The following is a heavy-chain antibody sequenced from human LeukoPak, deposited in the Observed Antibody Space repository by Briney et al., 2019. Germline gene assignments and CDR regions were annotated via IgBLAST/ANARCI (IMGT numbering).Heavy chain of an antibody. D-gene: IGHD1-26*01. CDR3: ARGARGLFGATTWAFDV. CDR1: GFTFSGYF. J-gene: IGHJ3*01. V-gene: IGHV3-11*01. CDR2: ISSSGTSI. Sequence: GGSLRLSCAASGFTFSGYFMGWIRQALGKGLEWVSYISSSGTSIYYGDSVKGRFTISRDNAKISLYLQLNSLRAEDTAVYYCARGARGLFGATTWAFDVWGQGTVVTVSS.